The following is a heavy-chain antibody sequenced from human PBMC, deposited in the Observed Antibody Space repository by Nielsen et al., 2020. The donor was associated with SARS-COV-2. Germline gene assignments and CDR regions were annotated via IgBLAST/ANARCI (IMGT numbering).Heavy chain of an antibody. Sequence: GSLRLSCAVSGGSISSSNWWSWVRQPPGKGLEWIGEIYHSGSTNYNPSLKSRVTISVDTSKNQFSLKLSSVTAADTAVYYCARSHTAPGGRDYYYGMDVWGQGTTVTVSS. CDR1: GGSISSSNW. D-gene: IGHD5-18*01. CDR2: IYHSGST. J-gene: IGHJ6*02. CDR3: ARSHTAPGGRDYYYGMDV. V-gene: IGHV4-4*02.